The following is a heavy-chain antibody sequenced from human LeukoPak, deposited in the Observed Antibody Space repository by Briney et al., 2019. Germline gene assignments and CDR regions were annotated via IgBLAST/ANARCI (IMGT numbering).Heavy chain of an antibody. V-gene: IGHV4-34*01. CDR1: GGSFSGYY. CDR2: INHSGST. Sequence: SSETLSLTCAVYGGSFSGYYWSWIRQPPGKGLEWIGEINHSGSTNYNPSLKSRVTISVDTSKNQFSLKLSSVTAADTAVYYCARVIQVDTAMVDYWGQGTLVTVSS. D-gene: IGHD5-18*01. CDR3: ARVIQVDTAMVDY. J-gene: IGHJ4*02.